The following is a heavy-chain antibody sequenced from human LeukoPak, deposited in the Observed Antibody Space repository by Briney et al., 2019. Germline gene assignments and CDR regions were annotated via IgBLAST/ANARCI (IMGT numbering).Heavy chain of an antibody. Sequence: QPGRSLRLSCAASGFTFSSYGMHWVRQAPGKGLEWVAVIWYDGSNKYYADSVKGRFTISRDNSKNTLYLQMNSLRAEDTAVYYCARGLYYYDSSGHGYFQHWGQGTLVTVSS. CDR2: IWYDGSNK. D-gene: IGHD3-22*01. V-gene: IGHV3-33*01. CDR1: GFTFSSYG. CDR3: ARGLYYYDSSGHGYFQH. J-gene: IGHJ1*01.